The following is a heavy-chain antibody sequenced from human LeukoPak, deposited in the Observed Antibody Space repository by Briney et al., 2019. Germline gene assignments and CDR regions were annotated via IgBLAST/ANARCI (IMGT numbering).Heavy chain of an antibody. Sequence: GGSLRLSCAASGFTFSSYWMSWVRQAPGKGLEWVAFIRYDGSNKYYADSVKGRFTISRDNSKNTLYLQMNSLRAEDTAVYYCAKVKSTSPTMYYFDYWGQGTLXTVSS. CDR1: GFTFSSYW. D-gene: IGHD2-2*01. CDR3: AKVKSTSPTMYYFDY. V-gene: IGHV3-30*02. J-gene: IGHJ4*02. CDR2: IRYDGSNK.